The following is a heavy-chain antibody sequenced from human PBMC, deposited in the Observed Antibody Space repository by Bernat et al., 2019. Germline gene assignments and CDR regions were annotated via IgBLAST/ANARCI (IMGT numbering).Heavy chain of an antibody. V-gene: IGHV3-30-3*01. D-gene: IGHD6-19*01. CDR3: ARGTTSSGRTGYY. CDR2: ISYDGSNK. Sequence: QVQLVESGGGVVQPGRSLRLSCAASGFTFSSYAMHWIRQAPGKGLEWVAVISYDGSNKYYADSVMGRFTISRDNSKNTLYLQMNSLRAEDTAVYYCARGTTSSGRTGYYWGQGTLVTVSS. CDR1: GFTFSSYA. J-gene: IGHJ4*02.